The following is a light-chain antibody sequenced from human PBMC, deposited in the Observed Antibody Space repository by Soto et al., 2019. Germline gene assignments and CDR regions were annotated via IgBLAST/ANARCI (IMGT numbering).Light chain of an antibody. CDR2: GAS. V-gene: IGKV3-20*01. CDR3: HHYGSTLLP. J-gene: IGKJ4*01. Sequence: IVLTQSPVTLSWSPGERATLSCKSSQRVSRSNIGWYQQKPGQAPSLLIYGASKRTTGVPDRFSGSGSDTEFTLIISRLEPEDFAVYYCHHYGSTLLPFGGGTKVDIK. CDR1: QRVSRSN.